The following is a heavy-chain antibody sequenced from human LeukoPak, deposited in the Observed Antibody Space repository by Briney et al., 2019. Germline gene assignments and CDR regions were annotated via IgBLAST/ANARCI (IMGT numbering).Heavy chain of an antibody. D-gene: IGHD3-16*02. Sequence: AGGSLRLSCAASGFTFSSYAMHWVRQAPGKGLEYVSGISSNGGSTYYANSVKGRFTISRDNSKNTLYLQMVSLRAEDMAVYYCARDYYDYVWGSYRYTGPPDYWGQGTLVTVSS. V-gene: IGHV3-64*01. CDR1: GFTFSSYA. CDR2: ISSNGGST. J-gene: IGHJ4*02. CDR3: ARDYYDYVWGSYRYTGPPDY.